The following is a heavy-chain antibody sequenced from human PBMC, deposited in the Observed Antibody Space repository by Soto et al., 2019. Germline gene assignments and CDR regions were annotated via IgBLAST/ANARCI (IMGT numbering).Heavy chain of an antibody. Sequence: PGGSLRLSCAASGFTFSDYYMNWIRQAPGKGLEWVSYISSGGNSLYYADSVKGRFTISRDYAKNSLYLQMNSLRAEDTAVYYCASSVIPGTFDHWGQGTLVTVSS. V-gene: IGHV3-11*01. J-gene: IGHJ4*02. CDR2: ISSGGNSL. CDR1: GFTFSDYY. D-gene: IGHD2-2*02. CDR3: ASSVIPGTFDH.